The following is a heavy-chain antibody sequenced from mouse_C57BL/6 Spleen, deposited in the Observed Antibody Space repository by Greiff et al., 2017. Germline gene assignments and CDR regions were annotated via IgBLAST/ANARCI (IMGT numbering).Heavy chain of an antibody. V-gene: IGHV5-16*01. CDR1: GFTFSDYY. J-gene: IGHJ1*03. CDR2: INYDGSST. CDR3: VRRIYYYGSSFYWYFDV. D-gene: IGHD1-1*01. Sequence: EVHLVESEGGLVQPGSSMKLSCTASGFTFSDYYMAWVRQVPEKGLEWVANINYDGSSTYYLDSLKSRFIISRDNAKNILYLQMSSLKSDDTATYYCVRRIYYYGSSFYWYFDVWGTGTTVTFSS.